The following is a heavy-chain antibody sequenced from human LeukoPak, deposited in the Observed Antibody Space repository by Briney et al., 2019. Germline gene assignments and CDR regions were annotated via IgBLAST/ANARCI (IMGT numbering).Heavy chain of an antibody. CDR2: ISYDGSNK. CDR1: GFTFSSYA. J-gene: IGHJ4*02. Sequence: SLRLSCAASGFTFSSYAMHWVRQAPGKGLEWVAVISYDGSNKYYADSVKGRFTISRDNSKNTLYLQMNSLRAEDTAVYYCARGYCSGGSCYSRYWGQGTLVTVSS. D-gene: IGHD2-15*01. CDR3: ARGYCSGGSCYSRY. V-gene: IGHV3-30-3*01.